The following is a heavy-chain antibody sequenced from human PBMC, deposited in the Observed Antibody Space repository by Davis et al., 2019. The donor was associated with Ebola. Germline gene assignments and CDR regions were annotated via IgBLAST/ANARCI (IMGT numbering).Heavy chain of an antibody. V-gene: IGHV1-18*01. J-gene: IGHJ4*02. D-gene: IGHD2-15*01. CDR1: GGSFTSEV. CDR2: ISAYNGNT. CDR3: ARGYCSGGSCYSSDY. Sequence: ASVKVSCKASGGSFTSEVISWVRQAPGQGLEGMGWISAYNGNTNYAQKLQGRVTMTTDTSTSTAYMELRSLRSDDTAVYYCARGYCSGGSCYSSDYWGQGTLVTVSS.